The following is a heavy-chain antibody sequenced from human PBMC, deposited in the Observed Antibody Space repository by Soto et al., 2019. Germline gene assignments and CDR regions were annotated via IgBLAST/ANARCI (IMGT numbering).Heavy chain of an antibody. D-gene: IGHD3-3*01. J-gene: IGHJ6*02. CDR2: IVVGSGNT. Sequence: SVKVSCKASGFTFTSSAVQWVRQARGQHLEWIGWIVVGSGNTNYAQKFQERVTITRDMSTSTAYMELSSLRSEDTAVYYCAVGKYDFWSGYYTGYYYYGMDVWGQGTTVTVSS. CDR3: AVGKYDFWSGYYTGYYYYGMDV. V-gene: IGHV1-58*01. CDR1: GFTFTSSA.